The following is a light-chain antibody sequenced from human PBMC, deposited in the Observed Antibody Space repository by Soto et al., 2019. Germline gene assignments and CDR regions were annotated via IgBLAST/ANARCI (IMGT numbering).Light chain of an antibody. Sequence: DIPMTQSPSTLSASVGDRVTITCRASQSISSWLAWYQQKPGKAPKLLIYDASSLESGVPSRFSGSGSGTEFTLTISSLQHDDFATYYCQQYNGFSSFGQGTKVEIK. CDR2: DAS. J-gene: IGKJ1*01. CDR1: QSISSW. CDR3: QQYNGFSS. V-gene: IGKV1-5*01.